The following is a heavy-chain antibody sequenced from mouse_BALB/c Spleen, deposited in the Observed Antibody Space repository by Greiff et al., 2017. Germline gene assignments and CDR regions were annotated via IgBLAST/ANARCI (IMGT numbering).Heavy chain of an antibody. D-gene: IGHD2-14*01. V-gene: IGHV1-62-2*01. Sequence: VQLQQSGAELVKPGASVTLSCKASGYTFTEYIIHWVKQRSGQGLEWIGWFYPGSGSLKYNEKFKDKATLTADKSSSTVYMELSRLTSEDSAVYFCARHEDRDYRYDEGTWFAYWGQGTLVTVSA. CDR1: GYTFTEYI. J-gene: IGHJ3*01. CDR3: ARHEDRDYRYDEGTWFAY. CDR2: FYPGSGSL.